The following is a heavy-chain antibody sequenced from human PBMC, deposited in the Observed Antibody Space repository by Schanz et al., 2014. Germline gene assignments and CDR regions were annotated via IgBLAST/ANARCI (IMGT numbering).Heavy chain of an antibody. CDR2: INPSGGST. Sequence: QVQLVQSGAEVKKPGASVKVSCRASGYPFTSDSMHWVRQAPGQGLEWMGMINPSGGSTTYAQKFQGWVTMTRDTSISTAYMEVSRLKSDDTAVYYSARLSVAGRPHVNYWYFDLWGRGTLVTVSS. D-gene: IGHD6-19*01. CDR1: GYPFTSDS. V-gene: IGHV1-2*04. J-gene: IGHJ2*01. CDR3: ARLSVAGRPHVNYWYFDL.